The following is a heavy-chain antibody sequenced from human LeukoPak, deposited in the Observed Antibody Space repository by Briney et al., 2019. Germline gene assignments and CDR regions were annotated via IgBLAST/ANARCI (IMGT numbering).Heavy chain of an antibody. V-gene: IGHV3-21*01. Sequence: PGGSLRLSCAASGFSFSGYSVSWVRQAPGKGLEWVSSISAGASYTYYADSVKGRFTISRDDAKSSLYLQMNSLRAEDTAVYYCARGALYSSADYWGQGTLVTVSS. D-gene: IGHD6-19*01. CDR3: ARGALYSSADY. CDR1: GFSFSGYS. CDR2: ISAGASYT. J-gene: IGHJ4*02.